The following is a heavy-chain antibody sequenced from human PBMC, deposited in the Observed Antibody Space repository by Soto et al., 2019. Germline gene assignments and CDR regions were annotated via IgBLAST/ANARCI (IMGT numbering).Heavy chain of an antibody. CDR2: TYYRSNWRH. J-gene: IGHJ4*02. D-gene: IGHD6-19*01. Sequence: SQTLSLTCAISGSSVSSNTAAWNCIRSSPSRGLEWLGRTYYRSNWRHDYAVSVKSRITVNPDTSKNHFSLQLNSVTPDDTAVYYCARGVAGSGFDLWGQGTMVTVSS. V-gene: IGHV6-1*01. CDR3: ARGVAGSGFDL. CDR1: GSSVSSNTAA.